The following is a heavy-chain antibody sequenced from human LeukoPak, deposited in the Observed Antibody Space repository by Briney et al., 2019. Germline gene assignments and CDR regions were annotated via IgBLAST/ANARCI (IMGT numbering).Heavy chain of an antibody. Sequence: GGSLRLSCAASGFTLSSYAMSWVRQAPGKGLEWVANIKQDGSEKYYVDSVKGRFTISRDNAKNSLYLQMNSLRAEDTAVYYCARPSGGWGQGTLVTVSS. V-gene: IGHV3-7*03. CDR2: IKQDGSEK. D-gene: IGHD3-10*01. CDR3: ARPSGG. CDR1: GFTLSSYA. J-gene: IGHJ4*02.